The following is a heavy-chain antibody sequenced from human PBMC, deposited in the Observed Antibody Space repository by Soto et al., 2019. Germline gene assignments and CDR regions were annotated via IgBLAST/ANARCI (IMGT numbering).Heavy chain of an antibody. CDR1: DGSFSGHY. Sequence: SETLSLTCAVYDGSFSGHYWSWTRQPPGKGLEWIGQIFHGGSTNYSPSLKSRVTISLDTSRKQFFLELTSVTAADTAVYYCARPHYDSNTFYSFFAYWGQGTRVTVSS. V-gene: IGHV4-34*12. CDR2: IFHGGST. CDR3: ARPHYDSNTFYSFFAY. J-gene: IGHJ4*02. D-gene: IGHD3-22*01.